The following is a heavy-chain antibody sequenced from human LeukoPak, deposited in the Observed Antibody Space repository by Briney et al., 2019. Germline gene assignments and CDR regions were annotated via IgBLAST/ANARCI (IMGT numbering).Heavy chain of an antibody. CDR2: INQDASEK. J-gene: IGHJ4*02. Sequence: GGSLRLSCASSGFTFSSYWMKWIRQAPGKGLEWVASINQDASEKHVVDSVKGRFTISRDNAKNSLYLQMNSLRAEDTAVYYCASRLGGYRFGSSFDSWGQGTLVTVSS. CDR3: ASRLGGYRFGSSFDS. V-gene: IGHV3-7*02. D-gene: IGHD5-18*01. CDR1: GFTFSSYW.